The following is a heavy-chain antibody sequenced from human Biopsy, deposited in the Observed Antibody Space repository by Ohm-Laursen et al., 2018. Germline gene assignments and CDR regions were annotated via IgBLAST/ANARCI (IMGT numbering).Heavy chain of an antibody. CDR3: ARASRRTARDGGMDV. J-gene: IGHJ6*02. D-gene: IGHD6-6*01. Sequence: SLGLSCAASGFTFSRYSMNWVRQAPGKGLEWVSYISETSSHIYDADSVKGRFTVARDNAKNSLYLQLNSLRAEDTAVYYCARASRRTARDGGMDVWGQGTTVTVSS. CDR2: ISETSSHI. CDR1: GFTFSRYS. V-gene: IGHV3-21*01.